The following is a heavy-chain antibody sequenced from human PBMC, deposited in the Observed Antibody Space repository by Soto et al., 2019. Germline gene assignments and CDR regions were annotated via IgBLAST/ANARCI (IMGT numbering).Heavy chain of an antibody. CDR2: IIPICGTA. J-gene: IGHJ4*02. D-gene: IGHD3-16*02. CDR3: ARAAWPVYDYIWGSYRYTPFDY. V-gene: IGHV1-69*13. CDR1: GGTFSSYA. Sequence: GASVKVSCKASGGTFSSYAISWVRQAPEQGLEWMGGIIPICGTANYAQKFQGRVTMTADDSTSTAYMELSSLRSEDTAVYYCARAAWPVYDYIWGSYRYTPFDYWGQGTLVTVSS.